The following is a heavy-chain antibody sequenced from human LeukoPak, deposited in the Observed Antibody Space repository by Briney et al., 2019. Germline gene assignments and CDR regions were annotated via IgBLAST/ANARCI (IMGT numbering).Heavy chain of an antibody. CDR2: IYWNDDK. CDR3: AHSGGWLQFDY. Sequence: TLSLTCTVSGGSISSYYWSWIRQPPGKALEWLALIYWNDDKRYSPSLKSRLTITKDTSKNQVVLTMTNMDPVGTATYYCAHSGGWLQFDYWGQGTLVTVSS. J-gene: IGHJ4*02. CDR1: GGSISSYYW. D-gene: IGHD5-24*01. V-gene: IGHV2-5*01.